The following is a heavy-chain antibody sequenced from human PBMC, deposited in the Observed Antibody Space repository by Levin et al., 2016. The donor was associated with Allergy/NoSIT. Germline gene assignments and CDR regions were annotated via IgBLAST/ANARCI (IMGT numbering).Heavy chain of an antibody. Sequence: ASVKVSCKASGYTFTGYYMHWVRQAPGQGLEWMGWINPNSGGTNYAQKFQGWVTMTRDTSISTAYMELSRLRSEDTAVYYCARDLVRLRSGYYYYYMDVWGKGTTVTVSS. CDR3: ARDLVRLRSGYYYYYMDV. CDR1: GYTFTGYY. CDR2: INPNSGGT. D-gene: IGHD2-21*01. V-gene: IGHV1-2*04. J-gene: IGHJ6*03.